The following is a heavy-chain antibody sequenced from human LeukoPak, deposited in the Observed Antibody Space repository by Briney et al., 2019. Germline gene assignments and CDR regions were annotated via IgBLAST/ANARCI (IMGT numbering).Heavy chain of an antibody. V-gene: IGHV3-9*03. CDR3: AKGDFSGLTDAFDI. D-gene: IGHD3-3*01. Sequence: SLRLSCAASGFTFDDYAMHWVWQAPGKGLEWVSGISWNSGSIGYADSVKGRFTISRDNAKNSLYLQMNSLRAEDMALYYCAKGDFSGLTDAFDIWGQGTMVTVSS. J-gene: IGHJ3*02. CDR2: ISWNSGSI. CDR1: GFTFDDYA.